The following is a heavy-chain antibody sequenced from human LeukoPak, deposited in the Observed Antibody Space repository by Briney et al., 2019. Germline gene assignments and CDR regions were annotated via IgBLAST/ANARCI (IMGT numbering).Heavy chain of an antibody. J-gene: IGHJ4*02. CDR2: IIPILGIA. CDR1: GYTFTNYG. Sequence: GASVKVSCKASGYTFTNYGISWVRQAPGQGLEWMGRIIPILGIANYAQKFQGRVTITADKSTSTAYMELSSLRSEDTAVYYCARDSHFDYYDSSGPFDYWGQGTLVTVSS. CDR3: ARDSHFDYYDSSGPFDY. V-gene: IGHV1-69*04. D-gene: IGHD3-22*01.